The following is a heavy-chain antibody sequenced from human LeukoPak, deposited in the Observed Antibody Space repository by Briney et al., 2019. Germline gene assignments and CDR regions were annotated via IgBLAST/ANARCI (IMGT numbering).Heavy chain of an antibody. D-gene: IGHD5-12*01. Sequence: SETLSLTCTVSGGSISSYYWSWIRQPPGKGLEWIWNIYYSGSTNYNPSLKSRVTISVDTSKNQFSLKLSSVTAADTAVYCCARVIVAPWGYYYYMDVWGKGTTVTVSS. CDR3: ARVIVAPWGYYYYMDV. CDR2: IYYSGST. V-gene: IGHV4-59*01. J-gene: IGHJ6*03. CDR1: GGSISSYY.